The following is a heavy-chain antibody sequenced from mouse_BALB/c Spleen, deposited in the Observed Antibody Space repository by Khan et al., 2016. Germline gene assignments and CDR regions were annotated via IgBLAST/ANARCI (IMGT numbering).Heavy chain of an antibody. J-gene: IGHJ3*01. CDR2: IRSKANHHAT. V-gene: IGHV6-6*01. CDR3: PWSPYYPFSY. D-gene: IGHD1-1*01. CDR1: GFTFSDDW. Sequence: EVQLVESGGGLVQPGGSMKLSCAASGFTFSDDWMDWVRQSPGKGLEWVADIRSKANHHATEYTESVKGRFSISRDDSKLTVYMQIPYLRPEDTTFYFCPWSPYYPFSYCCQETLVTVS.